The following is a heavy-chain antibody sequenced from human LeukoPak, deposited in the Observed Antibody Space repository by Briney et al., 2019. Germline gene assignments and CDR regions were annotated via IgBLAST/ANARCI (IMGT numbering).Heavy chain of an antibody. CDR3: ARGGVTMVRGVMPSIWSDP. J-gene: IGHJ5*02. CDR1: GGTFSSYA. CDR2: IIPIFGTA. V-gene: IGHV1-69*13. Sequence: PWASVKVSCKASGGTFSSYAISWVRQAPGQGLEWMGGIIPIFGTANYAQKFQGRVTITADESTSTAYMELSSLRSEDTAVYYCARGGVTMVRGVMPSIWSDPWGQGTLVTVSS. D-gene: IGHD3-10*01.